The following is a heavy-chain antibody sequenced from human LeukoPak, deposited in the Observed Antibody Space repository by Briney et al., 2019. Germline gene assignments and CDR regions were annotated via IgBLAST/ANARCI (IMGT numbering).Heavy chain of an antibody. V-gene: IGHV3-53*01. CDR3: ARESAYCGSDCRSLSDY. CDR1: GFTVSSNY. D-gene: IGHD2-21*02. Sequence: GGSLRLSCAASGFTVSSNYMSWVRQAPGKGLEWVSVIYSGGSTYYADSVKGRPTISRDNSKNTLYLQMNSLRAEDTAVYYCARESAYCGSDCRSLSDYWGQGTLVTVSS. CDR2: IYSGGST. J-gene: IGHJ4*02.